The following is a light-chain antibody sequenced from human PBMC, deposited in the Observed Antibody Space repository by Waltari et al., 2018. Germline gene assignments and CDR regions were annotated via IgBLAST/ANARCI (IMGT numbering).Light chain of an antibody. Sequence: DIQMTQSPSSLSASVGDRATITCRASQGISNSLAWYQQKPGKAPKLLLYAASRLESGVPSRFSGSGSGTDYTLTISSLQPEDFATYYCQQYYSTPPVITFGQGTRLEIK. J-gene: IGKJ5*01. V-gene: IGKV1-NL1*01. CDR2: AAS. CDR3: QQYYSTPPVIT. CDR1: QGISNS.